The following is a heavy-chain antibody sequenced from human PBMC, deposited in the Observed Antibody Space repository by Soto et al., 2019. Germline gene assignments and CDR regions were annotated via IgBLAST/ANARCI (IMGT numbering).Heavy chain of an antibody. CDR3: ARDLGYCSSTSCYLDAFDI. CDR1: GYTFTSYA. Sequence: QVQLVQSGAEVKKPGASVKVSCKASGYTFTSYAMHWVRQAPGQRLEWMGWINAGNGNTKYSQKFQGGVTMTRYTSASTAYMELSSLRSEDTAVHYCARDLGYCSSTSCYLDAFDIWGQGTMVTVSS. J-gene: IGHJ3*02. V-gene: IGHV1-3*01. D-gene: IGHD2-2*01. CDR2: INAGNGNT.